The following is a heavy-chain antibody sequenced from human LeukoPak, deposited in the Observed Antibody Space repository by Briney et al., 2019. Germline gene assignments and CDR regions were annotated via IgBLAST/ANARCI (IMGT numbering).Heavy chain of an antibody. D-gene: IGHD1-26*01. J-gene: IGHJ4*02. CDR3: ASLYSGSYYALDY. CDR1: GASISSGSYY. V-gene: IGHV4-39*07. CDR2: INHSGST. Sequence: SETLSLTCTVSGASISSGSYYWSWIRQPPGKGLEWIGEINHSGSTNYNPSLKSRVTISVDTSKSQFSLKLSSVTAADTAVYYCASLYSGSYYALDYWGQGTLVTVSS.